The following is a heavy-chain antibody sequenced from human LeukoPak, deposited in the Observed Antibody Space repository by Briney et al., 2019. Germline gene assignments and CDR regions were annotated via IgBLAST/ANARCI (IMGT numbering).Heavy chain of an antibody. Sequence: PGGSLRLSCAASGFTFSSYWMSWVRQAPGKGLEWVAFIRYDGSNKYYADSVKGRFTISRDNSKNTLYLQMSSLRAEDTAVYYCARHLSGITGYTYGRGIDYWGQGTLLTVSS. CDR1: GFTFSSYW. CDR3: ARHLSGITGYTYGRGIDY. J-gene: IGHJ4*02. CDR2: IRYDGSNK. V-gene: IGHV3-33*08. D-gene: IGHD5-18*01.